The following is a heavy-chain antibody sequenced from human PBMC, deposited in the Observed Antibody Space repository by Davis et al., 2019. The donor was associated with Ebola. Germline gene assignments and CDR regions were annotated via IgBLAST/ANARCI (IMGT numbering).Heavy chain of an antibody. J-gene: IGHJ5*02. V-gene: IGHV4-34*01. Sequence: SETLSLTCAVYGGSFSGYYWSWIRQPPGKGLEWIGEINHSGSTDYNPSLKSRVTISVDTSKNQFSLKLSSVTAADTAVYYCARDARIQLWLGNWFDPWGQGTLVTVSS. CDR1: GGSFSGYY. CDR2: INHSGST. D-gene: IGHD5-18*01. CDR3: ARDARIQLWLGNWFDP.